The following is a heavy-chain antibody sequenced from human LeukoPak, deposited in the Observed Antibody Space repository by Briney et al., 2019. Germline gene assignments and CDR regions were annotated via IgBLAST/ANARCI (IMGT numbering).Heavy chain of an antibody. CDR1: GFTFRSYTMN. V-gene: IGHV4-39*01. CDR2: VYDSGSA. J-gene: IGHJ4*02. D-gene: IGHD2-2*01. CDR3: ARQGRGCSSSSCYSD. Sequence: GSLRLSCAASGFTFRSYTMNWVRQTPGKGLEWIGSVYDSGSAYHNPSITSRVTISVDVSKNQFSLSLRSVTAADTAVYYCARQGRGCSSSSCYSDWGQGTLVTVSS.